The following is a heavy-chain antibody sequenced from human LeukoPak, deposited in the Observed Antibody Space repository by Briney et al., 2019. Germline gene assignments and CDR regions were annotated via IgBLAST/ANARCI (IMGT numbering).Heavy chain of an antibody. D-gene: IGHD2-15*01. CDR2: ISSSGSTI. CDR3: ARIGYCSGGSCYSLGLFDY. V-gene: IGHV3-11*04. CDR1: GFTFSDYY. J-gene: IGHJ4*02. Sequence: GGSLRLSCAASGFTFSDYYMSWIRQAPGKGLEWVSYISSSGSTIYYADSVEGRFTISRDNAKNSLYLQMNSLRAEDTAVYYCARIGYCSGGSCYSLGLFDYWGQGTLVTVSS.